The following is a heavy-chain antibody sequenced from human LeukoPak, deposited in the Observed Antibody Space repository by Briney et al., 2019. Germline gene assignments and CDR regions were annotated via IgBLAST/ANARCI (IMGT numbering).Heavy chain of an antibody. Sequence: ASVKVSCKASGYTFTSYAMHWVRQAPGQRLEWMGWINAGNGNTKYSQKFQGRVTITRDTSTSTAYMELSSLRSEDTAVYYCATGIQLWSIFDYWGQGTLVTVSS. V-gene: IGHV1-3*01. D-gene: IGHD5-18*01. CDR3: ATGIQLWSIFDY. CDR2: INAGNGNT. CDR1: GYTFTSYA. J-gene: IGHJ4*02.